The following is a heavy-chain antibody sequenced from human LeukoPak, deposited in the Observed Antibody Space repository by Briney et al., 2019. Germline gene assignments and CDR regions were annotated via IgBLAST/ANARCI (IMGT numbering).Heavy chain of an antibody. J-gene: IGHJ4*02. V-gene: IGHV3-21*01. D-gene: IGHD2-15*01. CDR2: ISSSGSYI. Sequence: GGSLRLSCAASGFSLSDYSMTWVRQAPGKGLEWVSSISSSGSYIFYAESVKDRFTVSRDTDNNSLFLQMNSLRAEDTGVYYCARGDLIVVIAASNHWGQGTLVTVSS. CDR3: ARGDLIVVIAASNH. CDR1: GFSLSDYS.